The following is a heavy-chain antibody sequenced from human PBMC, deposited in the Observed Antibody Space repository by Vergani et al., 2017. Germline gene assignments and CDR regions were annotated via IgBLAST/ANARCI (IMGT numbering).Heavy chain of an antibody. CDR1: GGSISSSSYY. D-gene: IGHD1-26*01. J-gene: IGHJ3*02. CDR3: ARRPWSYYYAFDI. Sequence: QLQLQESGPGLVKPSETLSLTCTVSGGSISSSSYYWGWIRQPPGKGLEWIGSIYYSGSTYYNPSLKSRVTISVDTSKNQFSLKLSSVTAADTAVYYCARRPWSYYYAFDIWGQGTMVTVSS. V-gene: IGHV4-39*01. CDR2: IYYSGST.